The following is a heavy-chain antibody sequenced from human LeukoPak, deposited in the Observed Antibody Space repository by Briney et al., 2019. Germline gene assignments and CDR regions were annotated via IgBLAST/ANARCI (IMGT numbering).Heavy chain of an antibody. D-gene: IGHD6-13*01. V-gene: IGHV4-30-4*08. CDR1: GGSIISGDYY. CDR3: LSTFLLGEQQPEGGFDY. CDR2: IYYSGST. Sequence: PSETLSLTCTVSGGSIISGDYYWSWIRQPPGKGLEWIGYIYYSGSTYYNPSLKSRVTISVDTSKNQFSLKLSSVTAADTAVYYCLSTFLLGEQQPEGGFDYWGQGTLVTVSS. J-gene: IGHJ4*02.